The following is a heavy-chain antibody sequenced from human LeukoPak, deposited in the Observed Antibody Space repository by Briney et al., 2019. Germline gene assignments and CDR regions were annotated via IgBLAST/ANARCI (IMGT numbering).Heavy chain of an antibody. CDR1: GFTFDDYA. J-gene: IGHJ4*02. CDR2: ISWDGGST. V-gene: IGHV3-43D*03. D-gene: IGHD4-17*01. CDR3: AKSKTVTTEFDH. Sequence: SGGSLRLSCAASGFTFDDYAMHWVRQAPGKGLEWVSLISWDGGSTYYADSVKGRFTISRDNSKNSLYLQMNSLRAEDMALYYCAKSKTVTTEFDHWGQGTLVTVSS.